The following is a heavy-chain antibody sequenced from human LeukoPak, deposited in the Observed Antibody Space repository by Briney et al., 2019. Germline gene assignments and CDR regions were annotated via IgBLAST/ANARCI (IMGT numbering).Heavy chain of an antibody. CDR1: GFTFSGSA. J-gene: IGHJ4*02. D-gene: IGHD2-21*02. Sequence: PGGSLRLSCAAPGFTFSGSAMHRVRQASAKGLEWVGRIRSKANNYATAYAASVKGRFTISRDDSKNTAYLQMNSLKTEDTAVYYCVVVTNDYWGQGTLVTVSS. V-gene: IGHV3-73*01. CDR3: VVVTNDY. CDR2: IRSKANNYAT.